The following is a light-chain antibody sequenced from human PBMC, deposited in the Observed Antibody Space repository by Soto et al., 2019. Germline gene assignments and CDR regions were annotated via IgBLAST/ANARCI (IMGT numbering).Light chain of an antibody. CDR1: SSDVGGYNY. V-gene: IGLV2-14*01. CDR2: DVS. CDR3: RSYTSSSTRV. J-gene: IGLJ2*01. Sequence: QSALTQPASVSGSPGQWITISCTGTSSDVGGYNYVSWYQQHPGKAPKLMIYDVSNRPSGVSNRFSGSKSGNTASLTISGLQAEDEADYYCRSYTSSSTRVFGGGTKLTVL.